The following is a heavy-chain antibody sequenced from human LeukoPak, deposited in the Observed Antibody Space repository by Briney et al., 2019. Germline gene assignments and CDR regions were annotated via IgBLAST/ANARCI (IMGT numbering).Heavy chain of an antibody. J-gene: IGHJ5*02. Sequence: GGSLRLSCAASGFTFTSYWMHWVRQDPGKGLVWVSRISNDGRSTWYADSVKGRFTISRDNSKNTLYLQMNSLRAEDTAVYYCAKVRWDYVWGHGGHWFDPWGQGTLVTVSS. CDR1: GFTFTSYW. CDR3: AKVRWDYVWGHGGHWFDP. V-gene: IGHV3-74*01. CDR2: ISNDGRST. D-gene: IGHD3-16*01.